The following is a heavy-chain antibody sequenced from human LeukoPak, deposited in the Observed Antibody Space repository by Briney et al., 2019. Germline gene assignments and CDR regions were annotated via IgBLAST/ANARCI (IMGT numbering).Heavy chain of an antibody. D-gene: IGHD6-19*01. CDR1: GFTFSSYA. Sequence: GGSLRLSCAASGFTFSSYAMSWVRQAPGKGLELVSAISGSGGSTYYADSLKGRFTISRDNSKNTLYLQMNSLRAEDTAVYYCAKVGYSSGWFSIFYGMDVWGQGTTVTVSS. CDR2: ISGSGGST. CDR3: AKVGYSSGWFSIFYGMDV. J-gene: IGHJ6*02. V-gene: IGHV3-23*01.